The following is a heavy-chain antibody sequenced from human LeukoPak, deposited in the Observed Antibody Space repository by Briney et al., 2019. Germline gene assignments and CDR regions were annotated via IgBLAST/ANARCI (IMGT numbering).Heavy chain of an antibody. Sequence: NPSETLSLTCAVYGGSFSGYYWSWIRQPPGKRLEWIGEINHSGSTNYNPSLKSRVTISVDTSKNQFSLKLSSVTAADTAVYYCARGGPYSSGWYANWFDPWGQGTLVTVSS. V-gene: IGHV4-34*01. D-gene: IGHD6-19*01. CDR1: GGSFSGYY. CDR3: ARGGPYSSGWYANWFDP. CDR2: INHSGST. J-gene: IGHJ5*02.